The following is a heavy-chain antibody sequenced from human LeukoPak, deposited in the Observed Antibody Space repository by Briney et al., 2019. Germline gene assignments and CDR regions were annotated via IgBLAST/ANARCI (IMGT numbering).Heavy chain of an antibody. Sequence: SETLSLTCAVYGGSFSSSSYYWGWIRQPPGKGLEWIGSIYYSGSTYYNPSLKSRVTISVDTSKNQFSLKLSSVTAADTAVYYCARGPTNYYDSSGYYPLDYWGQGTLVTVSS. CDR2: IYYSGST. CDR3: ARGPTNYYDSSGYYPLDY. V-gene: IGHV4-39*07. J-gene: IGHJ4*02. D-gene: IGHD3-22*01. CDR1: GGSFSSSSYY.